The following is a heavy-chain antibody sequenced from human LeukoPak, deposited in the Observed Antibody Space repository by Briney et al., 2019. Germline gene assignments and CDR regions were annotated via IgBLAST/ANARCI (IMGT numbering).Heavy chain of an antibody. J-gene: IGHJ5*02. Sequence: ASVKVSCKASGYTFTGYYMHWVRQAPGQGLEWMGWINPNSGGTNYAQKFQGRVTMTRDTSISTAYMELSRLRSDDTAVYYCARVREYYGSGGWFDPWGQGTLVTVSS. CDR3: ARVREYYGSGGWFDP. V-gene: IGHV1-2*02. D-gene: IGHD3-10*01. CDR1: GYTFTGYY. CDR2: INPNSGGT.